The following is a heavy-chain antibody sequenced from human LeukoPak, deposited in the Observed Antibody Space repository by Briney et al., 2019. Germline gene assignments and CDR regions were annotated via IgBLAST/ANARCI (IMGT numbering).Heavy chain of an antibody. D-gene: IGHD3-22*01. CDR3: ATLKKGGLTMIVVFDY. V-gene: IGHV1-24*01. CDR1: GYTLTELS. Sequence: GASVKVSCKVSGYTLTELSMHWVRQAPGKGLEWMGGFDPEDGETIYAQKFQGRVTMTEDTSTDTAYMELSSLRSEDTAVYHCATLKKGGLTMIVVFDYWGQGTLVTVSS. CDR2: FDPEDGET. J-gene: IGHJ4*02.